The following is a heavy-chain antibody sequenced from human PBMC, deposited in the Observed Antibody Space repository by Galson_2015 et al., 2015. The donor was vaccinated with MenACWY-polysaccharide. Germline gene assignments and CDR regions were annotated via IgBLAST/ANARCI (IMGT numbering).Heavy chain of an antibody. D-gene: IGHD4-23*01. J-gene: IGHJ2*01. Sequence: SLRLSCAASGFSFGTSWMTWLRRAPGKGLEWVANIAPDGSEMFYVHSVKGRFTISRDNARNSLYLQMHSLRADDTAEYYCARVLTHWYCDLWGRGTLVTVSP. CDR1: GFSFGTSW. CDR3: ARVLTHWYCDL. V-gene: IGHV3-7*01. CDR2: IAPDGSEM.